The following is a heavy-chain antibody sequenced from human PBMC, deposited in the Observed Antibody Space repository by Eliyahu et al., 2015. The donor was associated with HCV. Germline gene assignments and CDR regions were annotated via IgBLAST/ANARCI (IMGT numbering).Heavy chain of an antibody. D-gene: IGHD2-2*01. Sequence: EVQLVESGGGLVQPGGSLRLXCXXXGFXFXIYXLPWFXXAPGKGLEYVSAISSNGGSTYYANSVKGRFTISRDNSKNTLYLQMGSLRAEDMAVYYCARSTYCSSTSCYASYVGYYYGMDVWGQGTTVTVSS. CDR2: ISSNGGST. J-gene: IGHJ6*02. V-gene: IGHV3-64*01. CDR3: ARSTYCSSTSCYASYVGYYYGMDV. CDR1: GFXFXIYX.